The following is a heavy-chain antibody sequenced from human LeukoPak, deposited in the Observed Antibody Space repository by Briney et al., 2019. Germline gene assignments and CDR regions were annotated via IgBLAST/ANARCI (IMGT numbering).Heavy chain of an antibody. CDR1: GGSISSYY. Sequence: PSETLSLTCTVSGGSISSYYWSWIRQPAGKGLEWIGRIYTSGITNYNPSLKSRVTMSVDTSKNQFSLKLSSVTAADTAVYYCARRNRYCNGGSCAHHHDSWGQGTLVIVSS. D-gene: IGHD2-15*01. V-gene: IGHV4-4*07. J-gene: IGHJ4*02. CDR2: IYTSGIT. CDR3: ARRNRYCNGGSCAHHHDS.